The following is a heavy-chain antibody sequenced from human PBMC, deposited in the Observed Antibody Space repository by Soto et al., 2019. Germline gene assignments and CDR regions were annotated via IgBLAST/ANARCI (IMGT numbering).Heavy chain of an antibody. V-gene: IGHV4-30-4*01. CDR3: ARTKDTIFGVVIPSWDYGMDV. D-gene: IGHD3-3*01. CDR1: GGYISSGGYY. CDR2: IYYSGST. Sequence: PLSLTCTVSGGYISSGGYYWSWNSKPPGKGLEWIGYIYYSGSTYYNPSLKSRVTISVDTSKNQFSLKLSSVTAADTAVYYCARTKDTIFGVVIPSWDYGMDVWGQGTTVTVSS. J-gene: IGHJ6*02.